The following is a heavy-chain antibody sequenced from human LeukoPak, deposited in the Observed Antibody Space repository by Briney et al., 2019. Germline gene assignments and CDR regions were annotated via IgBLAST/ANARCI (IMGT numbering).Heavy chain of an antibody. V-gene: IGHV4-59*12. Sequence: SETLSLTCTVSGGSISSYYWSWIRQPPGKGLEWIGYIYYSGSTNYNPSLKSRVTISVDTSKNQFSLKLSSVTAADTAVYYCARVRGVTVLDYWGQGTLVTVSS. CDR3: ARVRGVTVLDY. D-gene: IGHD3-10*01. J-gene: IGHJ4*02. CDR1: GGSISSYY. CDR2: IYYSGST.